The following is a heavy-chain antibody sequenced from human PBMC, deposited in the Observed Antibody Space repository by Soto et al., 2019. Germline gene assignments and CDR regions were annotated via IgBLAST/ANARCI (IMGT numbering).Heavy chain of an antibody. J-gene: IGHJ6*02. Sequence: EVQLVESGGGLVQPGGSLRLSCAASGFTFSSYAMHWVRQAPGKGLEYVSAISSNGGSTYYANSVKGRFTISRDNSKNTLYLQMGSLRAEDMAVYYCARDMQYQAMGGMDVWGQGTTVTVSS. V-gene: IGHV3-64*01. D-gene: IGHD2-2*01. CDR3: ARDMQYQAMGGMDV. CDR2: ISSNGGST. CDR1: GFTFSSYA.